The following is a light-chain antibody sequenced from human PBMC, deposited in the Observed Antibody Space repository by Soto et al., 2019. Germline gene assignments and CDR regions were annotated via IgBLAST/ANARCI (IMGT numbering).Light chain of an antibody. Sequence: EIVITQSPATLSVSPGERATLSCRASQSVSSNLAWYQQKPGQAPRLLIYGASTRATGIPARFSGSGSGTEFTLTISSLQSEDFAVYYCQQYNNWWTFGQGTKLDIK. CDR3: QQYNNWWT. CDR1: QSVSSN. J-gene: IGKJ1*01. CDR2: GAS. V-gene: IGKV3-15*01.